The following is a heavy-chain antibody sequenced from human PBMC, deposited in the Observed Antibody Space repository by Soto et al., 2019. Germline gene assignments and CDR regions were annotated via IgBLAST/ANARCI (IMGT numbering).Heavy chain of an antibody. CDR2: ITWDSGAT. CDR3: AKDVFDSSVYSLQNKHCYGMDV. CDR1: GFSFDACA. J-gene: IGHJ6*02. D-gene: IGHD3-9*01. Sequence: SLRLSCVGSGFSFDACAMYWVRQAPGKGLEWVSCITWDSGATEYADSVKGRFTISRDNAKNSLYLQMNSLRPEDTALYYCAKDVFDSSVYSLQNKHCYGMDVWGQGTTVTVSS. V-gene: IGHV3-9*01.